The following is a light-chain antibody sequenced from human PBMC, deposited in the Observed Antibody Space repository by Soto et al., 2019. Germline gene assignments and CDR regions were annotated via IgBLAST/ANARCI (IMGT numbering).Light chain of an antibody. CDR1: QSVSSSY. J-gene: IGKJ4*01. CDR3: QQYGSSPPTT. V-gene: IGKV3-20*01. Sequence: EIVLTQSPGTLSLSPGERATLSCRASQSVSSSYLAWYQQKPGQAPRLLIYGASSRATGIPDRFSGSGSGTDFTLTISRLEPEDFAVYYCQQYGSSPPTTFGGGPRWRSN. CDR2: GAS.